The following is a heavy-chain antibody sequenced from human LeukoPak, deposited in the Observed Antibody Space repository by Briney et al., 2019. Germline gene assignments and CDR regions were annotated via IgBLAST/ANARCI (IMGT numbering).Heavy chain of an antibody. D-gene: IGHD3-10*01. V-gene: IGHV3-74*01. CDR2: INSDGTST. CDR1: GFTFRSYW. J-gene: IGHJ4*02. Sequence: GGSLRLSCGASGFTFRSYWMHWVRQAPGKGLVWVSRINSDGTSTSYADSVKGRFTISRDNAKNTVYLQMNSLSAEDTAVYYCAKADYASGTYDAFDYWGQGTLVTVSS. CDR3: AKADYASGTYDAFDY.